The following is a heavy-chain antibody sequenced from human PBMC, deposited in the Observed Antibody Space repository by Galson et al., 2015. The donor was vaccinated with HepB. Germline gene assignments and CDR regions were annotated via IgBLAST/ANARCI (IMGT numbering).Heavy chain of an antibody. D-gene: IGHD3-3*01. J-gene: IGHJ2*01. Sequence: SLRLSCAASGFTFSAYWMSWVRQAPGKGLEWVANIKQDGSEKYYVDSVKGRFTISRDNAKNSLYLQMNSLRAEDTAVYYCARDYDPSARPLWYFVLWGRGTLVTV. CDR2: IKQDGSEK. CDR3: ARDYDPSARPLWYFVL. CDR1: GFTFSAYW. V-gene: IGHV3-7*01.